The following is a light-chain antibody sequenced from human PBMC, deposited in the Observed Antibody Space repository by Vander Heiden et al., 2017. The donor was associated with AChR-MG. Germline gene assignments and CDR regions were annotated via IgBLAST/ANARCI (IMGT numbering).Light chain of an antibody. Sequence: DIVLTQFPATLSVFPGDRATIPCRASQSVSSHLAWYQKKTRQTPRHLIYGAAISATGIPARFSGSGDGREFSLTISHGQSEDSAAYYCQQHNYWPPSTFGQGTELQIK. CDR3: QQHNYWPPST. J-gene: IGKJ2*01. CDR1: QSVSSH. V-gene: IGKV3D-15*03. CDR2: GAA.